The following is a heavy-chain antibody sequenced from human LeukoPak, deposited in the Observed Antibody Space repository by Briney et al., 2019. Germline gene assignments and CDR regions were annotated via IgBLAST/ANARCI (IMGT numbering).Heavy chain of an antibody. J-gene: IGHJ3*01. Sequence: PSGTLSLTCAVSGGSISSSTNWWSWVRQPPGKGLEWIGEIYHSGGTNYNPSLKSRITISVDKSQNQFSLKVSSVTAADTAVYYCARGSGGVWGQGTMVTVSS. CDR1: GGSISSSTNW. V-gene: IGHV4-4*02. CDR2: IYHSGGT. CDR3: ARGSGGV. D-gene: IGHD1-26*01.